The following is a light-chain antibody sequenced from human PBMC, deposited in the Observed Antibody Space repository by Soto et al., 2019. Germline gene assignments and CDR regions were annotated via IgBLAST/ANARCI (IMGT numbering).Light chain of an antibody. CDR2: KAS. CDR1: QSIRSW. V-gene: IGKV1-5*03. Sequence: IQMNQSPSTLSASVGDRVTITCRVSQSIRSWLAWYQQKPGKAPKLLIYKASSLESGVPSRFSGSGSGTEFTLTISSLQPDDFATYYCQQYNSYSPWTFGQGSKV. J-gene: IGKJ1*01. CDR3: QQYNSYSPWT.